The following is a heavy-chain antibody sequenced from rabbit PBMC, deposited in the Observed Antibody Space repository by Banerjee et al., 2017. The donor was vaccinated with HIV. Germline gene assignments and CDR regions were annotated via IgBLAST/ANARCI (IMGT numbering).Heavy chain of an antibody. CDR3: ARDDYDDSLYYGL. Sequence: QEQLEESGGDLVKPEGSLTLTCTASGFSFSSSYWVCWVRQAPGKGLQWIACIYAGGSGRTYYASWTKGRFTISTTSSTTVTLQMTSLTAADTATYFCARDDYDDSLYYGLWGPGTLVTVS. D-gene: IGHD2-1*01. V-gene: IGHV1S45*01. CDR2: IYAGGSGRT. CDR1: GFSFSSSYW. J-gene: IGHJ4*01.